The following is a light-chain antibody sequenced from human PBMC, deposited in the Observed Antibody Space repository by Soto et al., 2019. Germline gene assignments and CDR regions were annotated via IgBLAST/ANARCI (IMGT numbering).Light chain of an antibody. CDR1: SSDDGGYNY. CDR2: EVS. J-gene: IGLJ1*01. V-gene: IGLV2-8*01. Sequence: QSALTQPPSASGSPGQSVTISCTGTSSDDGGYNYVSWYQQHPGKAPKLMIYEVSKRPSGVTDRFSGSKSGNTASLTVSGLQAEYEADYYCSSYAGSNNLGVFGTGTQLTVL. CDR3: SSYAGSNNLGV.